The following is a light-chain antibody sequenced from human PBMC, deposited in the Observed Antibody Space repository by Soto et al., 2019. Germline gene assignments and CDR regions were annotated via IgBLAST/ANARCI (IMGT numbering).Light chain of an antibody. Sequence: QSVLTQPGYVYGSTGQSITISCTGTSSDVGSYNLVSWYQQPPGKAPKLMIYEGSKRPSGVSNRFSGSKSGNTASLTISGLQAEDEADYYCCSYAGSSYVFGTGT. J-gene: IGLJ1*01. CDR3: CSYAGSSYV. CDR1: SSDVGSYNL. V-gene: IGLV2-23*01. CDR2: EGS.